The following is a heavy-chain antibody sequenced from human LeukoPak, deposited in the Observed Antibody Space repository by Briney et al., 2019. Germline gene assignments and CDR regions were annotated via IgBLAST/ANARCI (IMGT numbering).Heavy chain of an antibody. CDR1: GGTFISYA. CDR3: ARARGSTYGYYYYYMDV. J-gene: IGHJ6*03. CDR2: IIPIFGTA. V-gene: IGHV1-69*13. D-gene: IGHD3-16*01. Sequence: SVKVSCKASGGTFISYAISWVRQAPGQGLEWMGGIIPIFGTANYAQKFQGRVTITADESTSTAYMELSSLRSEDTAVYYCARARGSTYGYYYYYMDVWGKGTTVTVSS.